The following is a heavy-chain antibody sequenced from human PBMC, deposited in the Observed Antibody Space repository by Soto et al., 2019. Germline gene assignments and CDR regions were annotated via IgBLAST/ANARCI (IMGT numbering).Heavy chain of an antibody. D-gene: IGHD6-19*01. CDR3: AKRAEVSGTCDY. J-gene: IGHJ4*02. CDR2: ITGGGGST. Sequence: EVQLLESGGGLVQPGGSLRLSCAASGFTFSSYAMNWVRQAPGEGLEWVSVITGGGGSTYYADSVKGRFTISRDNSKNTLYLQMNSLRHEDTAVYSCAKRAEVSGTCDYWGQGTLVTVSS. CDR1: GFTFSSYA. V-gene: IGHV3-23*01.